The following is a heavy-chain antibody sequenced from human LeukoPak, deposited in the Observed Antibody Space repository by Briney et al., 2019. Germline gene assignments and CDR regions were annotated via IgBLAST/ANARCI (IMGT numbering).Heavy chain of an antibody. CDR3: ARRNFFFDH. V-gene: IGHV4-39*01. CDR2: MHYSGST. Sequence: PSETLSLTCTVSGDSISGSDCYWDWIRQPPGEGLEWITSMHYSGSTYYNSSLKGRVTISADTSKNQFFLRLSSVTAADTAIYYCARRNFFFDHWGQGTLVTVSS. D-gene: IGHD2/OR15-2a*01. CDR1: GDSISGSDCY. J-gene: IGHJ4*02.